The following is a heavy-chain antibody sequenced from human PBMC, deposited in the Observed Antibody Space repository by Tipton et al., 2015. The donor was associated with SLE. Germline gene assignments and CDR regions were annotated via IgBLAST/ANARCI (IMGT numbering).Heavy chain of an antibody. CDR3: ARGMLTWRGAIIGVDV. CDR2: ISDGGAT. D-gene: IGHD2-8*01. J-gene: IGHJ6*02. V-gene: IGHV4-59*08. CDR1: GESISNFY. Sequence: TLSLTCTVSGESISNFYWSWIRQPPGKGLEWIGYISDGGATNHNPSLKSRVTISVDPAKNQFSLKLTSVTAADTAVYYCARGMLTWRGAIIGVDVWGQGTSVNVSS.